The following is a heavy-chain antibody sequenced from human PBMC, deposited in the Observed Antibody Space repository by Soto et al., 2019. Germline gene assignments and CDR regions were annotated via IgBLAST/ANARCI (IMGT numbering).Heavy chain of an antibody. CDR3: AKVRGGSGSLTPRVDF. J-gene: IGHJ4*02. CDR1: EFTFNNYA. CDR2: ISGGGDTT. D-gene: IGHD3-10*01. V-gene: IGHV3-23*01. Sequence: EVQLLESGGGLVQPGGSLRLSCAASEFTFNNYAMTWVRQAPGKGLEWVSAISGGGDTTSYADSVKGRFTVSKDGSKNTLYLQMSSLRAEDTALYYCAKVRGGSGSLTPRVDFWGQGTLVTVSS.